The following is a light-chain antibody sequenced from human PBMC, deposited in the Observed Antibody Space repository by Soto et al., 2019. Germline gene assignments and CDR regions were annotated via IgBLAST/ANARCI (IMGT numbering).Light chain of an antibody. CDR3: QQYNSYISIT. Sequence: DIQMTQSPSTLSASVGDRVTITCRASQSISSWLAWYQQKPGKAPKLLIYDASSLESGVPSRFSGSGSGTEFPLTISSLQPDDFATYYCQQYNSYISITFGQGTRLEIK. CDR1: QSISSW. V-gene: IGKV1-5*01. J-gene: IGKJ5*01. CDR2: DAS.